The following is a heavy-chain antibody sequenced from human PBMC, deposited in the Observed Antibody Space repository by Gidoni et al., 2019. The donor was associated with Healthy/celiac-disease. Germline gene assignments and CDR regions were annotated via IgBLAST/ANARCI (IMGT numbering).Heavy chain of an antibody. CDR1: GFTFSSSA. D-gene: IGHD3-9*01. CDR3: AKAENYDILTGFRMYYFDY. V-gene: IGHV3-23*01. Sequence: EVQLLESGGGLVQPGGSLRLSCAATGFTFSSSALSWVRQAPGKGLEWVSAISGSGSSTYYADSVKGRFTISRDNSKNTLYLQMNSLRAEDTAVYYCAKAENYDILTGFRMYYFDYWGQGTLVTVSS. CDR2: ISGSGSST. J-gene: IGHJ4*02.